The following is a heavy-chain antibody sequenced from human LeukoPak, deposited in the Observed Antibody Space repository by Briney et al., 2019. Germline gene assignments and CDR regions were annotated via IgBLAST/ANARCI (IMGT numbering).Heavy chain of an antibody. CDR2: IYSSGST. J-gene: IGHJ2*01. Sequence: SETLSLTCTVSGGSIRSYYWSWIRQPPGKGLEWIGYIYSSGSTNYNPSLKSRVTMSVDTSKNQFSLKLTSVTAADTAVYYRASLTSEGWYFDLWGRGTLVTVSS. V-gene: IGHV4-59*08. CDR1: GGSIRSYY. CDR3: ASLTSEGWYFDL. D-gene: IGHD1-14*01.